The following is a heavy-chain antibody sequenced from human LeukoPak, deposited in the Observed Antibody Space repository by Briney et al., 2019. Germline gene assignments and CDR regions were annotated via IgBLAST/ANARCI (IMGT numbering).Heavy chain of an antibody. V-gene: IGHV3-21*01. D-gene: IGHD4-17*01. CDR1: GFTFSSYS. J-gene: IGHJ4*02. CDR3: ARDLALYGDY. Sequence: GGSLRLSCAASGFTFSSYSMNWVRQAPGKGLEWVSSITSSSYIYYADSAKGRFTISRDNAKNSLYLQMNSLRAEDTAVYYCARDLALYGDYWGQGTLVTVSS. CDR2: ITSSSYI.